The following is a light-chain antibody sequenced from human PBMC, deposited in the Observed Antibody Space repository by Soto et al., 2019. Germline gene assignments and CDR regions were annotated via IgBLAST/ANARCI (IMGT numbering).Light chain of an antibody. CDR3: QSYDATNQV. CDR1: SGSIASNY. V-gene: IGLV6-57*01. Sequence: NFMLTQPHPVSESPGKTVIISCTRSSGSIASNYVQWYQQRPGSSPTTVIYEDNQRPSGVPDRFSGSIDSSSNSASLTISGLETEDEADYYCQSYDATNQVFGGGNKLTVL. CDR2: EDN. J-gene: IGLJ3*02.